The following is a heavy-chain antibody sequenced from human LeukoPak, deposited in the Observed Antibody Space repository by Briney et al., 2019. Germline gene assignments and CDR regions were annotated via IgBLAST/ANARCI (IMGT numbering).Heavy chain of an antibody. J-gene: IGHJ3*01. V-gene: IGHV5-10-1*01. CDR1: GYSFTNYW. Sequence: GESRKISCQGSGYSFTNYWITWVRQMPGKGLEWMGRIDPSTSNTNYSPSFQGHVTISADKSINTAYLQWSSLKASDTAMYYCAGRWFGVQIAAFDFWGQGTMVTVSP. D-gene: IGHD3-10*01. CDR3: AGRWFGVQIAAFDF. CDR2: IDPSTSNT.